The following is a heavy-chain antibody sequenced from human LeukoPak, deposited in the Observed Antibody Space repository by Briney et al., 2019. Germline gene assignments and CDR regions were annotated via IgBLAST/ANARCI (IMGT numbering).Heavy chain of an antibody. Sequence: SETLSLTCTVSGGSISSYYWSCIRQPAGKGLEWIGRIYTSGSTNYNPSLKSRVTMSVDTSKNQFSLKLSSVTAADTAVYYCARDVALMVYATTLVDYFDYWGQGTLVTVSS. CDR3: ARDVALMVYATTLVDYFDY. J-gene: IGHJ4*02. CDR1: GGSISSYY. CDR2: IYTSGST. V-gene: IGHV4-4*07. D-gene: IGHD2-8*01.